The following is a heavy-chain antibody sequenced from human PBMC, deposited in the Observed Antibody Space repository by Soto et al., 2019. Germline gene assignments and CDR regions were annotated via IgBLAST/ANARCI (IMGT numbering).Heavy chain of an antibody. Sequence: EVQLVESGGGLVQPGGSLRLSCEASGFTFSNYDMNWVRQDPGKGLEWVSYISGSGRTIYYADSVKGRFTISRDSAKKSLFLQMNSLRAEDTDLYYCARGDDNSGYYYAFDSWGQGTPVTVSS. J-gene: IGHJ4*02. CDR3: ARGDDNSGYYYAFDS. D-gene: IGHD3-22*01. CDR1: GFTFSNYD. V-gene: IGHV3-48*03. CDR2: ISGSGRTI.